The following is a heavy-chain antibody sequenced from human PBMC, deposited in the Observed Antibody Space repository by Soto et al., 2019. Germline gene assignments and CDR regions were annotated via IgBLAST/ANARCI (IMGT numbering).Heavy chain of an antibody. Sequence: PSETLSLTCTVSGGSISRYYWSWSRQPAGKGLEWIGRIYTSGSTNYNHSLKSRVTMSVDTSKNQFSLKLSSVTDADTAVYYCARDWTTLDGYFDLWGRGTLVTVS. CDR3: ARDWTTLDGYFDL. J-gene: IGHJ2*01. CDR2: IYTSGST. D-gene: IGHD1-1*01. V-gene: IGHV4-4*07. CDR1: GGSISRYY.